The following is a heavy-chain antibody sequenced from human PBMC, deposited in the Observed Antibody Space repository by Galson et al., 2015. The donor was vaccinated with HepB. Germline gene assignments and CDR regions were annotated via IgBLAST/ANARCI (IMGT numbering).Heavy chain of an antibody. J-gene: IGHJ6*04. V-gene: IGHV3-74*01. D-gene: IGHD2-15*01. CDR3: ARDGDGSSLMDV. Sequence: SLRLSCAASGFTFSSYRMHWVRQAPGKGLVWVSRINSDGSSTSYADSVKGRFTISRDNAKNTLYLQMNSLRAEDTAVYYCARDGDGSSLMDVWGKGTTVTVSS. CDR2: INSDGSST. CDR1: GFTFSSYR.